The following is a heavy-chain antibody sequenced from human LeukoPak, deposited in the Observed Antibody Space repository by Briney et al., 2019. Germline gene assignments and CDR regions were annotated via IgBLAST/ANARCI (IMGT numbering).Heavy chain of an antibody. V-gene: IGHV4-34*01. Sequence: SETLSLTCAVFDGSLSGYYWTWIRQFPGRGLEWIGEINDSGGTNYSPSLKSRVTILVDTSKNQSSLKLSSVTAADTAVYYCARVVFWSGYYYFDQWGQGTLVTVSS. D-gene: IGHD3-3*01. J-gene: IGHJ4*02. CDR1: DGSLSGYY. CDR2: INDSGGT. CDR3: ARVVFWSGYYYFDQ.